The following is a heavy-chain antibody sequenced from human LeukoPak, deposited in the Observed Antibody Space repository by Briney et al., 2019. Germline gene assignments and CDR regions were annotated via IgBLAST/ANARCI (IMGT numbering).Heavy chain of an antibody. Sequence: PSETLSLTCTVSGGSISGYYWTWIRQPAGKGLEWIGRIYTSGSTNYNPSLKSRVTMSVDTSKNQFSLKLNSMTAADTSVYYCARHAMTHYYFDYWGQGTLVTVSS. CDR2: IYTSGST. D-gene: IGHD2-21*02. V-gene: IGHV4-4*07. J-gene: IGHJ4*02. CDR1: GGSISGYY. CDR3: ARHAMTHYYFDY.